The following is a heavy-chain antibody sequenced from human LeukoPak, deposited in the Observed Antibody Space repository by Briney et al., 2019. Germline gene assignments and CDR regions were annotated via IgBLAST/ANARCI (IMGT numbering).Heavy chain of an antibody. V-gene: IGHV3-23*01. J-gene: IGHJ4*02. Sequence: PGGSLRLSCAASGFTFSSYGMSWVRQAPGKGLEWVSAISGSGGSTYYADSVKGRFTISRDNSKNTLYLQMNSLRAEDTAVHYCAKDLAKITMVRGVKPLFDYWGQGTLVTVSS. CDR1: GFTFSSYG. CDR3: AKDLAKITMVRGVKPLFDY. D-gene: IGHD3-10*01. CDR2: ISGSGGST.